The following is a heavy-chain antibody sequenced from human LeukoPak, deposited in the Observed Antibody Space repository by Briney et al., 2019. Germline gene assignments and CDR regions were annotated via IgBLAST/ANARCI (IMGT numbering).Heavy chain of an antibody. V-gene: IGHV4-39*07. CDR2: INHSGST. J-gene: IGHJ4*02. CDR1: GGSISSSSYY. CDR3: ARVVRAYYDFWSGQKLYFDY. D-gene: IGHD3-3*01. Sequence: PSETLSLTCTVSGGSISSSSYYWGWIRQPPGKGLEWIGEINHSGSTNYNPSLKSRVTISVDTSKNQFSLKLSSVTAADTAVYYCARVVRAYYDFWSGQKLYFDYWGQGTLVTVSS.